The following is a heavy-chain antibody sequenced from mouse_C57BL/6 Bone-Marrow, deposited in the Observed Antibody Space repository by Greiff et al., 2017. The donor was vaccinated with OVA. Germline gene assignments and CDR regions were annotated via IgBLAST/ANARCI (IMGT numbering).Heavy chain of an antibody. CDR3: ARERDDGGRFDY. CDR1: GYTFTSYW. D-gene: IGHD1-1*02. CDR2: IDPSDSYT. J-gene: IGHJ2*01. V-gene: IGHV1-50*01. Sequence: QVQLQQPGAELVKPGASVKLSCKASGYTFTSYWMQWVKQRPGQGLEWIGEIDPSDSYTNYNQKFKGKATLTVDTSSSTAYMQLSSLTSEDSAVYYCARERDDGGRFDYWGQGTTLTVSS.